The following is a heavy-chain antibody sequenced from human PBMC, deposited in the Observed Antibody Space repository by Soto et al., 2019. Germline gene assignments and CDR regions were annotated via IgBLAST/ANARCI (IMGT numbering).Heavy chain of an antibody. CDR3: ARLIIGTYSDWFGP. CDR2: ISADNVKT. Sequence: QVQLVQSGAEVKKPGASVKVSCKASGYTFTRYGITWVRQAPGQGLEWMGWISADNVKTKYAQKIQGRVTMTTDTSTSTAYVELRSLRSDDTALYYCARLIIGTYSDWFGPWGQGTLVTVSS. J-gene: IGHJ5*02. D-gene: IGHD1-26*01. V-gene: IGHV1-18*01. CDR1: GYTFTRYG.